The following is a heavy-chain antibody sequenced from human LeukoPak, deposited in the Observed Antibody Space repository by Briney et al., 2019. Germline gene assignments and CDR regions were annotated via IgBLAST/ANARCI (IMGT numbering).Heavy chain of an antibody. Sequence: PSETLSLTCTVSGGSISSSSYYWGWIRQPPGKGLEWIGIIYYSGSTYYNPSLKSRLTISVDTSKTQFSLELSSVTATDTAVYYCARRGYCSSTSCYEYWFDPWGQGTLVTVSS. CDR2: IYYSGST. D-gene: IGHD2-2*01. V-gene: IGHV4-39*01. J-gene: IGHJ5*02. CDR3: ARRGYCSSTSCYEYWFDP. CDR1: GGSISSSSYY.